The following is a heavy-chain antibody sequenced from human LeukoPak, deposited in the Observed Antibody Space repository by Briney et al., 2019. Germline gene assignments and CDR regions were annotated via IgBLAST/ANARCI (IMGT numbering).Heavy chain of an antibody. CDR1: GDSISSGDYY. V-gene: IGHV4-61*02. Sequence: SETLSLTCTVSGDSISSGDYYWSWIRQPAGKGLEWIGRISSSGSTNYNPSLKSRVTISVDTSKNQFSLKLSSVTAADTAVYYCARGHRLIRRYSSSRYDAFDIWGQGTMVTVSS. CDR3: ARGHRLIRRYSSSRYDAFDI. CDR2: ISSSGST. J-gene: IGHJ3*02. D-gene: IGHD6-13*01.